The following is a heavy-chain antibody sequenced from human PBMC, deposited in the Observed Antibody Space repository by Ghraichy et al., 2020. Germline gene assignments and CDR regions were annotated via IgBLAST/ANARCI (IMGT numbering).Heavy chain of an antibody. Sequence: ASVKVFCKASGYTFTSYGISWVRQAPGQGLEWMGWINPNSGGTDYAQRFQGRVTMTRDTSITTAYMELTRLRSDDTAVYYCARVGRFYDSSGYYYNDHYYGVDVWGQGTTVTVSS. CDR2: INPNSGGT. D-gene: IGHD3-22*01. CDR1: GYTFTSYG. J-gene: IGHJ6*02. CDR3: ARVGRFYDSSGYYYNDHYYGVDV. V-gene: IGHV1-2*02.